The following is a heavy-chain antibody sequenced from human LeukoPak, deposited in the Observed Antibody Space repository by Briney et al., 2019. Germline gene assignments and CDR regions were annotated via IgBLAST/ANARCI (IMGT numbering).Heavy chain of an antibody. Sequence: GGSLRLSCAASRFTFSTYALSWVRQAPGKGLEWVSAISGSGGSTYYADSVKGRFTVSRDNSKNTLYLHMNSLRAEDTAVYYCAKERWTTTAFDYWGQGTLVTVSS. J-gene: IGHJ4*02. D-gene: IGHD4-23*01. V-gene: IGHV3-23*01. CDR1: RFTFSTYA. CDR2: ISGSGGST. CDR3: AKERWTTTAFDY.